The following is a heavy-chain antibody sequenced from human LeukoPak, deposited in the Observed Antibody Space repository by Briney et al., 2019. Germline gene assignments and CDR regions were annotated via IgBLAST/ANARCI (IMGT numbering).Heavy chain of an antibody. V-gene: IGHV3-48*03. CDR2: ISGSGSNI. J-gene: IGHJ6*03. CDR1: GFTFSVYE. D-gene: IGHD2-2*01. Sequence: GGSLRLSCADSGFTFSVYEMTWVRQAPGKGLEWISYISGSGSNIYYADSVKGRFTISRDNAKNTLYLQMNSLRAEDTAVYYCAYCSSTSCYPRRGYYYMDVWGKGTTVTVSS. CDR3: AYCSSTSCYPRRGYYYMDV.